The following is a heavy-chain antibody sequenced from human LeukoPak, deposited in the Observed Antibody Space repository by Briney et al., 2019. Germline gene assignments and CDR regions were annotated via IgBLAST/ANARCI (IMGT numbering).Heavy chain of an antibody. J-gene: IGHJ4*02. V-gene: IGHV3-21*01. CDR2: ISSSSSYI. CDR3: AIGNVVGRDGYNSFFDY. CDR1: GFTFSSYS. D-gene: IGHD5-24*01. Sequence: GGSLRLSCAASGFTFSSYSMNWVRQAPGKGLEWVSSISSSSSYIYYADSVKGRFTISRDNAKDSLYLQMNSLRAEDTAVYYCAIGNVVGRDGYNSFFDYWGQGTLVTVSS.